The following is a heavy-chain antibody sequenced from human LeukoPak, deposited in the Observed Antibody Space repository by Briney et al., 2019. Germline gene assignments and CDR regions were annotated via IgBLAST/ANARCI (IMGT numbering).Heavy chain of an antibody. V-gene: IGHV3-21*01. J-gene: IGHJ6*03. Sequence: PGGSLRLSCAASGFTFSSYSMNWVRQAPGKWLEWVSSINSSSSYIYYADSVKGRFTISRDNAKNSLYLQMNSLRAEDTAVYYCATEESGDFPYYYYYMDVWGKGTTVTVTS. CDR3: ATEESGDFPYYYYYMDV. CDR1: GFTFSSYS. D-gene: IGHD4-17*01. CDR2: INSSSSYI.